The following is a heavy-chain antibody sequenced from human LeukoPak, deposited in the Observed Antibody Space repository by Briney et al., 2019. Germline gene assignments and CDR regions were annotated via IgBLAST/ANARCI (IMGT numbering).Heavy chain of an antibody. J-gene: IGHJ4*02. Sequence: PSETLSLTCAVYGGSFSGYYWSWIRQPPGKGLEWIGEINHSGSTNYNPSLKSRVTISVDTSKNQFSLKLSSVTAADTAVYYCARILFWCGYYFDYWGQGTLVTVSS. V-gene: IGHV4-34*01. CDR2: INHSGST. D-gene: IGHD3-3*01. CDR1: GGSFSGYY. CDR3: ARILFWCGYYFDY.